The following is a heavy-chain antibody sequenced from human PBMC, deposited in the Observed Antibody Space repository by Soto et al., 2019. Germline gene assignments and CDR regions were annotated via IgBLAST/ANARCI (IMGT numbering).Heavy chain of an antibody. J-gene: IGHJ6*02. Sequence: QVQLVESGGGVVQPGRSLRLSCAASGFTFSSFGMHWVRQAPGKGLEWVAVISYDGSTKFYTDSVKGRFTIARDNSKNRLYQQLNSLTIDDTAVFYCARSTSSTLNYYYGMEVWGQGPTVTVSS. V-gene: IGHV3-30*03. CDR3: ARSTSSTLNYYYGMEV. D-gene: IGHD6-6*01. CDR1: GFTFSSFG. CDR2: ISYDGSTK.